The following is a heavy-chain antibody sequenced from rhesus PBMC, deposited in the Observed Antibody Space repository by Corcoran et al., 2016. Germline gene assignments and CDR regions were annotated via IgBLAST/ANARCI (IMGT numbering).Heavy chain of an antibody. CDR3: ARRAAAARFDY. CDR2: LSGSSGST. V-gene: IGHV4-99*01. D-gene: IGHD6-25*01. J-gene: IGHJ4*01. CDR1: GYSISSGYY. Sequence: QVQLQESGPGLVKPSETLSLTCAVSGYSISSGYYWGWIRQPPGKGLEYIGYLSGSSGSTYDNPPLKSRVTISKDTSKNQFSLQLSSVTAADTAVYDCARRAAAARFDYWGQGVLVTVSS.